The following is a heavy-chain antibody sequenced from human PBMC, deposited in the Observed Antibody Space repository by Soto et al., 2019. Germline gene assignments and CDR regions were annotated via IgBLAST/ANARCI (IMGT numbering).Heavy chain of an antibody. V-gene: IGHV1-2*04. J-gene: IGHJ6*03. CDR3: ARGGYSGYDLGGRDDYYYYYYMDV. CDR2: INPNSGGT. D-gene: IGHD5-12*01. Sequence: QVQLVQSGAEVKKPGASVKVSCKASGYTFTGYYMHWVRQAPGQGLEWMGWINPNSGGTNYAQKCQGWVTMTRDTSISTAYMELSRLRSDDTAVYYCARGGYSGYDLGGRDDYYYYYYMDVWGKGTTVTVSS. CDR1: GYTFTGYY.